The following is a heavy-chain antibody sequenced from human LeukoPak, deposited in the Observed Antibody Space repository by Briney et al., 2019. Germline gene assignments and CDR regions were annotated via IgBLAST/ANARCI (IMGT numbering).Heavy chain of an antibody. Sequence: SETLSLTCAVYGGSFSGYYWSWIRQPPGKGLEWIGEINHSGSTNYNPSLKSRVTISVDTSKNQFSLKLSSVTAADTAVYYCARDQGDTAMAPDAFDIWGQGTMVTVSS. J-gene: IGHJ3*02. CDR3: ARDQGDTAMAPDAFDI. CDR2: INHSGST. CDR1: GGSFSGYY. V-gene: IGHV4-34*01. D-gene: IGHD5-18*01.